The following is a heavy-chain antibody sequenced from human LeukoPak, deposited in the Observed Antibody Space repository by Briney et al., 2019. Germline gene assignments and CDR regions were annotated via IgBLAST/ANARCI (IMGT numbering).Heavy chain of an antibody. V-gene: IGHV3-30*02. Sequence: PGGSLRLSCAASGFTFSCYCMQWVRQAPGKGLEWVAFIRYDGSNKYYADSVKGRFTISRDNSKNTLYLQMSSLRAEDTAVYSSVIDKRPNSLNDVWYFEYCGQGTLVTVSS. J-gene: IGHJ4*02. CDR2: IRYDGSNK. CDR3: VIDKRPNSLNDVWYFEY. D-gene: IGHD1-1*01. CDR1: GFTFSCYC.